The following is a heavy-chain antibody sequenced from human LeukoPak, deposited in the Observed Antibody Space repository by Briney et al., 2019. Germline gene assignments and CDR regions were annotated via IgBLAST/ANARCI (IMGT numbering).Heavy chain of an antibody. Sequence: GGSLRLACAASGFTFSSYWMSWVRQAPGKGLEWVANIKKDGSEKYYVDSVKGRFTISRDNAKTSLYLQMNSLRAEDTAVYYCARHLSGITGYTYGRGIDYWGQGTLVTVSS. D-gene: IGHD5-18*01. J-gene: IGHJ4*02. CDR3: ARHLSGITGYTYGRGIDY. V-gene: IGHV3-7*01. CDR1: GFTFSSYW. CDR2: IKKDGSEK.